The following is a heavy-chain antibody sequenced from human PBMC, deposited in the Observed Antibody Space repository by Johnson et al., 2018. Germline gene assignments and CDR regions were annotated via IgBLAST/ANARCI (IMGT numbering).Heavy chain of an antibody. J-gene: IGHJ4*02. V-gene: IGHV3-74*01. D-gene: IGHD7-27*01. CDR3: AKAPNILGYYFES. Sequence: VQLQESGGGLVQPGGSLRLSCAASGFTFSRYWMHWVRQGPGKGLVWVSRINSAESSTSYADSVKGRFTISRDNSKSLLYLQMDSLRIDDSVVYFCAKAPNILGYYFESWGQGTLVTVSS. CDR2: INSAESST. CDR1: GFTFSRYW.